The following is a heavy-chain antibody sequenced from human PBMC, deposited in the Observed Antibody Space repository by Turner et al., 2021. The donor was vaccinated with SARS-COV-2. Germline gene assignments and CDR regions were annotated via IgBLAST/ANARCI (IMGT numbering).Heavy chain of an antibody. Sequence: EVQLVESGGGLVQPGGSLRLSCAASGLHIRNYWMSWVRQCPGKRLEWVANIRETGSEKNYVDSVKGRFTVSRDNAKNSLYLQMNSRRAEDTAVYYCARSSVDSGYEDDYYYYYGMDVWGQGTTVTVSS. J-gene: IGHJ6*02. V-gene: IGHV3-7*03. CDR2: IRETGSEK. CDR3: ARSSVDSGYEDDYYYYYGMDV. CDR1: GLHIRNYW. D-gene: IGHD5-12*01.